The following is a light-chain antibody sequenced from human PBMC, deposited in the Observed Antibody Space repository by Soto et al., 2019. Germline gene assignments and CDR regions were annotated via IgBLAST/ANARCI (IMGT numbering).Light chain of an antibody. CDR2: EVT. J-gene: IGLJ3*02. CDR1: SSDVGGYNY. CDR3: SSYAASNRFVFV. Sequence: QSALTQPPSASGSPGQSVTISCTGTSSDVGGYNYVSWYQQYPGRAPKLMIYEVTKRPSGVPDRFSGPKSGNTASLTVSGCHAEDVADNICSSYAASNRFVFVFGGGTKLTVL. V-gene: IGLV2-8*01.